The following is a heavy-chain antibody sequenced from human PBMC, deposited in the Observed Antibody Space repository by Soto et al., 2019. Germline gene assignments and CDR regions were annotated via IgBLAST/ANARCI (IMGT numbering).Heavy chain of an antibody. V-gene: IGHV3-11*01. D-gene: IGHD3-10*01. CDR3: ARVRFGEWGYAMDV. CDR1: GLTFSDCY. CDR2: ISSSGSSI. J-gene: IGHJ6*02. Sequence: QVQLVESGGGLVKPGGSLRLSCAASGLTFSDCYMNWIRQAPGKGLEWVSYISSSGSSINYAGSVKGRFTISRDNAKNSLYLQMNSLRAEDTAMYYCARVRFGEWGYAMDVWGQGTTFTVSS.